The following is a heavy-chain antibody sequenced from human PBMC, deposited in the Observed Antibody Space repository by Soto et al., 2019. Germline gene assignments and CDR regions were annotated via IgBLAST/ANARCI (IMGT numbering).Heavy chain of an antibody. D-gene: IGHD2-21*02. V-gene: IGHV4-59*01. J-gene: IGHJ6*02. CDR1: GASISRYY. Sequence: SETLSLTCTVSGASISRYYWSWIRQSPGKGLEWIGYLYNTGSIIYNPSLKSRVTISVDTSKNQFSLKMNSVTAADTAVYYCARDLWGYCGADCYPLDVWGQGTTVT. CDR3: ARDLWGYCGADCYPLDV. CDR2: LYNTGSI.